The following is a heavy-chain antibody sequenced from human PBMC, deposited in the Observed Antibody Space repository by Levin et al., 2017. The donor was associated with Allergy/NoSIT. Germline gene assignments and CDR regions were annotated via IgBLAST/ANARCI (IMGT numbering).Heavy chain of an antibody. D-gene: IGHD1-1*01. J-gene: IGHJ5*02. CDR1: GGTFSSYA. CDR2: IIPIFGTA. V-gene: IGHV1-69*13. Sequence: ASVKVSCKASGGTFSSYAISWVRQAPGQGLEWMGGIIPIFGTANYAQKFQGRVTITADESTSTAYMELSSLRSEDTAVYYCARDVSTRGSYPSNWFDPWGQGTLVTVSS. CDR3: ARDVSTRGSYPSNWFDP.